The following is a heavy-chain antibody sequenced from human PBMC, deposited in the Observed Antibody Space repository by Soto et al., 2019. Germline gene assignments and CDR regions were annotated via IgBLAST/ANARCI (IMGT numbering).Heavy chain of an antibody. J-gene: IGHJ6*03. Sequence: ASVKVSCKASGYTFTSYGISWVRQAPGQGLEWMGWISAYNGNTNYAQKLQGRVTMTTDTSTSTAYMELRSLRSDDTAVYYCARQGDEYYYYYYMDVWGKGTTVTVSS. D-gene: IGHD1-26*01. V-gene: IGHV1-18*01. CDR2: ISAYNGNT. CDR1: GYTFTSYG. CDR3: ARQGDEYYYYYYMDV.